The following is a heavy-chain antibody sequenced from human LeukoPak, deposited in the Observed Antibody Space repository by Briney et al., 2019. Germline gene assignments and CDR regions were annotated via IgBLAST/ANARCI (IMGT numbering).Heavy chain of an antibody. CDR2: IRYDGLKK. D-gene: IGHD4-17*01. CDR1: GFTFSSYG. V-gene: IGHV3-30*02. J-gene: IGHJ4*02. Sequence: GGSLRLSCAASGFTFSSYGMHWVRQAPGKGLEWVAFIRYDGLKKYYADSVKGRFTISRDNSKNTLYLQMNSLRDEDTAVYYCARAYGDYFEFDYWGQGTLVTVSS. CDR3: ARAYGDYFEFDY.